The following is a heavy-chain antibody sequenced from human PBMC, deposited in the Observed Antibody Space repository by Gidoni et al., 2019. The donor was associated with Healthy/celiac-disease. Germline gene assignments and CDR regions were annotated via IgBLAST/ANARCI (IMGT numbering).Heavy chain of an antibody. Sequence: QLQLQESGPGLVKPSETLSLTCTVSGGSISSSSYYWGWIRQPPGKGLEWIGSIYYSGSTYYNPSLKSRVTISVDTSKNQFSLKLSSVTAADTAVYYCARLSSGSYVAPFDYWGQGTLVTVSS. J-gene: IGHJ4*02. CDR2: IYYSGST. V-gene: IGHV4-39*01. CDR1: GGSISSSSYY. D-gene: IGHD1-26*01. CDR3: ARLSSGSYVAPFDY.